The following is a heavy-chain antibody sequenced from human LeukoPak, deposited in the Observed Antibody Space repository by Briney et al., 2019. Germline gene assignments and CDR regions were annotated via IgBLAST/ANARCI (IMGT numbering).Heavy chain of an antibody. CDR2: IDYTGSS. CDR3: ARHRRYDLSTYSSTNWFDP. V-gene: IGHV4-39*01. CDR1: GGSISGGSYY. D-gene: IGHD3-3*01. Sequence: SETLSLTCTVSGGSISGGSYYWGWIRQSPGKGLEWIGRIDYTGSSYWNTSLKSRVNMSVDTSKNEFSLRLSAVTAPDTAVYYCARHRRYDLSTYSSTNWFDPWGQGTLVIISS. J-gene: IGHJ5*02.